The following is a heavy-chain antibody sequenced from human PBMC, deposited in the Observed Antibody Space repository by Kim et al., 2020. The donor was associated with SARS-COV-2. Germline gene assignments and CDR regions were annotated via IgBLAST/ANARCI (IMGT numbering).Heavy chain of an antibody. J-gene: IGHJ4*01. CDR3: ARGEYSSSWYGRRYYFDY. D-gene: IGHD6-13*01. Sequence: SETLCLTCAVYGGSFSGYYWSWIRQPPGKGLEWIGEINHSGSTNYNPSLKSRVTISVDTSKNQFSLKLSSVTAADTAVYYCARGEYSSSWYGRRYYFDY. CDR2: INHSGST. CDR1: GGSFSGYY. V-gene: IGHV4-34*01.